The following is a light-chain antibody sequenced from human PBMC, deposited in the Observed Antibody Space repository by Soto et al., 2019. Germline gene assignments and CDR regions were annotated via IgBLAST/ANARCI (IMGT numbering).Light chain of an antibody. J-gene: IGLJ2*01. Sequence: QSVLTQPASVSESPGQSITISCTGTSRDVGGYNYISWYQQHPGKTPRLIIYNFNNRPSGVSNRFSGSKSGNTASLTSSGLQAEDEADYYCSSYRTGSVIFGGGTKLTV. CDR1: SRDVGGYNY. CDR3: SSYRTGSVI. V-gene: IGLV2-14*03. CDR2: NFN.